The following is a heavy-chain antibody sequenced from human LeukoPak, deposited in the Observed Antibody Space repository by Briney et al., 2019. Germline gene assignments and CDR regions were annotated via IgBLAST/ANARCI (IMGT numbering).Heavy chain of an antibody. V-gene: IGHV3-48*01. J-gene: IGHJ4*01. CDR2: ISGGATTI. Sequence: QPGGSLRLSCAASGFSFSTYSMNWVRQAPGKGLEWVSYISGGATTIYHADSVRGRFTISRDNVKNSLFLQMHSLRAEDTAVYYCARQIAYYYDLWGQGTLVTVSS. CDR1: GFSFSTYS. D-gene: IGHD2-21*01. CDR3: ARQIAYYYDL.